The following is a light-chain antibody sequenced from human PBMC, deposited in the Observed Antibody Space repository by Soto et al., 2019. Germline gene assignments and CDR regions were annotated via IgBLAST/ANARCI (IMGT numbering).Light chain of an antibody. CDR2: RAS. CDR3: LQYGSSPYN. CDR1: QSVSSSY. V-gene: IGKV3-20*01. Sequence: EIVLTQSPGTLSLSPGERATLSCRASQSVSSSYLARYQQKPGQAPRPLIYRASSRATGIPDRFSGSGSGTDFTLTISRLEPEDFAVYYCLQYGSSPYNFGQGTKLEIK. J-gene: IGKJ2*01.